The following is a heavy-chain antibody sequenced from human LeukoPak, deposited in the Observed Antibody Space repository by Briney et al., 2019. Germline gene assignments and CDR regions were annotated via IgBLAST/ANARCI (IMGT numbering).Heavy chain of an antibody. Sequence: GGSLRLSCAASGFTFSSYAMSWVRQAPGKGLEWVPAISGSGGSTYYADSVKGRFTIPRDNSKNTLYLQMNSLRAEDTAVYYCAKSRFPAATSVLRYYGYWGQGTLVTVSS. CDR3: AKSRFPAATSVLRYYGY. CDR2: ISGSGGST. CDR1: GFTFSSYA. J-gene: IGHJ4*02. V-gene: IGHV3-23*01. D-gene: IGHD3-9*01.